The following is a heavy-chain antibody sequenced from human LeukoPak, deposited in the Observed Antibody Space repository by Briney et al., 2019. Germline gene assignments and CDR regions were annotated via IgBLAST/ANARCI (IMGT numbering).Heavy chain of an antibody. Sequence: GGSLRLSCAVSGFNFNTYWMTWVRQAPGKGLEWVANIKQDGSEKYYVDSVKGRFTISGDNAKNSLYLQMNSLRAEDTAVYYCARHPYGVLDYWGQGTLVTVAS. D-gene: IGHD4-17*01. V-gene: IGHV3-7*01. CDR1: GFNFNTYW. CDR2: IKQDGSEK. CDR3: ARHPYGVLDY. J-gene: IGHJ4*02.